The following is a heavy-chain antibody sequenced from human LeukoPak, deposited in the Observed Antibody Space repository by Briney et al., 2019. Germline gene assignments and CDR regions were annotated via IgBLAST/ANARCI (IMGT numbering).Heavy chain of an antibody. Sequence: PGGSLRLSCAASGFTFSSYSMHWVRQAPGKGLEWVSSISSGGSYIYYADSVKGRFTISRDNAKNSLYLQMDSLRAEDTAVYYCARDKDSGWADYWGQGTLVTVSS. V-gene: IGHV3-21*01. D-gene: IGHD5-12*01. CDR1: GFTFSSYS. J-gene: IGHJ4*02. CDR3: ARDKDSGWADY. CDR2: ISSGGSYI.